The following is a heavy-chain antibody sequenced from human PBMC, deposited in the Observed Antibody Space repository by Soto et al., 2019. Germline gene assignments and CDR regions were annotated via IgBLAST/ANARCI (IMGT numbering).Heavy chain of an antibody. J-gene: IGHJ4*02. V-gene: IGHV1-8*01. Sequence: ASVKVSCKASGYTFTSYDINWVRQATGQGLEWMGWMNPNSGNTGYAQKFQGRVTMTRNTSISTAYMELSSLRSEDTAVYYCARVTSTAYYDFWSGYYTGGYFDYWGQGTLVTVSS. CDR1: GYTFTSYD. D-gene: IGHD3-3*01. CDR2: MNPNSGNT. CDR3: ARVTSTAYYDFWSGYYTGGYFDY.